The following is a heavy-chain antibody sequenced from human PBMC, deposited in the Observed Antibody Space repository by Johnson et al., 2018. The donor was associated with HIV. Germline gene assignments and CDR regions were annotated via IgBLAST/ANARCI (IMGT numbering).Heavy chain of an antibody. Sequence: QEQLVESGGGVVQPGGSLRLSCAASGFTFSSYGMHWVRQAPGKGLEWVAFIRYDGSNEYYADSVKGRFTISRDNSKNTLYLQMNSLRAEDTAVYYCASIAARRVSAFDIWGQGTMVTVSS. CDR2: IRYDGSNE. J-gene: IGHJ3*02. CDR1: GFTFSSYG. CDR3: ASIAARRVSAFDI. D-gene: IGHD6-6*01. V-gene: IGHV3-30*02.